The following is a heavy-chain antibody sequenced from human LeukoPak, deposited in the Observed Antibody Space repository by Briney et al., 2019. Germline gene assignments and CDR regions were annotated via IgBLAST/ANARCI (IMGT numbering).Heavy chain of an antibody. J-gene: IGHJ4*02. D-gene: IGHD2-2*02. CDR3: ARVGDIVVVPAAIPPPDIAVAGPSDY. CDR1: GFTFSNNW. Sequence: GGSLRLSCAASGFTFSNNWMTWVRQAPGKGLEWVASVKKDASEKYYVDSVKGRFTISRDNAKNSLYLQMNSLRAEDTAVYYCARVGDIVVVPAAIPPPDIAVAGPSDYWGQGTLVTVSS. V-gene: IGHV3-7*01. CDR2: VKKDASEK.